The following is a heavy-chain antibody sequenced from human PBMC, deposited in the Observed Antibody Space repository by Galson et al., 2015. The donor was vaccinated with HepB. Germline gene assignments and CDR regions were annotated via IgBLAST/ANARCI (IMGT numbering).Heavy chain of an antibody. CDR2: ISSSSSTI. V-gene: IGHV3-48*04. Sequence: SLRLSCAASGFTFSSYSMNWVRQAPGKGLEWVSYISSSSSTIYYADSVKGRFTISRDNTRNSLYLQMNSLRAEDTALYYCARIDYFESSGYYAHGWDYWGQGILVTVSS. J-gene: IGHJ4*02. CDR3: ARIDYFESSGYYAHGWDY. CDR1: GFTFSSYS. D-gene: IGHD3-22*01.